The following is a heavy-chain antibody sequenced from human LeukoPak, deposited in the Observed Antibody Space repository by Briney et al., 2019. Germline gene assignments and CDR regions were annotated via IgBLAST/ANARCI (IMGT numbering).Heavy chain of an antibody. J-gene: IGHJ3*02. CDR3: ARGRFNYFDSNGHDAFDI. D-gene: IGHD3-22*01. CDR2: INPITGGT. V-gene: IGHV1-2*02. CDR1: GYTFTGYY. Sequence: ASVKVSCKASGYTFTGYYMHWVRQAPGQGLEWMGWINPITGGTNYAQRFQDRVYMTRDTSISTAYMDLSRLRSDDTAVYYCARGRFNYFDSNGHDAFDIWGQGTMVTVSS.